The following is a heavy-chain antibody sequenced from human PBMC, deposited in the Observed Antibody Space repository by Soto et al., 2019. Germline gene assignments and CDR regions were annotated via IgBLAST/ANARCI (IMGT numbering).Heavy chain of an antibody. D-gene: IGHD1-26*01. CDR1: GFTFSSHG. V-gene: IGHV3-33*01. CDR3: ARWDDGRKFDP. J-gene: IGHJ5*02. Sequence: ESGGGVVQPGRSLRLSCAASGFTFSSHGMHWVRQAPGKGLEWVAVIWYDGSNKYYADYVKGRFTISRDNSKNMVYLQMNNLRAEDTAVYYCARWDDGRKFDPWGQGTLVTVSS. CDR2: IWYDGSNK.